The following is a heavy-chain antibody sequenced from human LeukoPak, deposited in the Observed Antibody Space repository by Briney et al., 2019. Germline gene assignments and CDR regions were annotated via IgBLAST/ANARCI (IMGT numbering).Heavy chain of an antibody. Sequence: GGSLRLSRAASGFTLSRYAMSWVRQAPAKGLEWVSAISGSGCSTYYADSVKGRFTISRDNSKNTLYLQMNSLRAEDTAVYYCAKGPKPGAITMVREVRSYYYYMDVWGKGTTVTISS. V-gene: IGHV3-23*01. CDR1: GFTLSRYA. D-gene: IGHD3-10*01. J-gene: IGHJ6*03. CDR2: ISGSGCST. CDR3: AKGPKPGAITMVREVRSYYYYMDV.